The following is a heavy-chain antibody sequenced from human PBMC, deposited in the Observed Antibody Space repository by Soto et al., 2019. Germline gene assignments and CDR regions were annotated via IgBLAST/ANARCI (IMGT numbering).Heavy chain of an antibody. Sequence: GASVKVSCKASGGTFSSYAISWVRQAPGQGLEWMGGIIPIFGTANYAQKFQGRVTITADESTSTAYMELSSLRSEDTAVYYCARVCRDGYKPCEDYYYGMDVWGQGTTVTVSS. V-gene: IGHV1-69*13. J-gene: IGHJ6*02. CDR3: ARVCRDGYKPCEDYYYGMDV. CDR2: IIPIFGTA. CDR1: GGTFSSYA. D-gene: IGHD5-12*01.